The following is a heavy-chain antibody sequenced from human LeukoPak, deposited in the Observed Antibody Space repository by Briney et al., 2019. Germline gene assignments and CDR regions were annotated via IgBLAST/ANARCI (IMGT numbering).Heavy chain of an antibody. CDR1: GYSFTSYW. V-gene: IGHV5-10-1*01. J-gene: IGHJ4*02. CDR3: ARQIDGSGSYFFTIDY. Sequence: GESLKISCKGSGYSFTSYWISWVRQMPGKGLEWMGRIDPSDSYTNYSPSFQGHVTISADKSISTAYLQWSGLKASDTAMYYCARQIDGSGSYFFTIDYWGQGTLVTVSS. CDR2: IDPSDSYT. D-gene: IGHD3-10*01.